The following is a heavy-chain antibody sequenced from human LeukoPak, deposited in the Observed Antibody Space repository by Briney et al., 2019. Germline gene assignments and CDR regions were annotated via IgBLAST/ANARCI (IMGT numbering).Heavy chain of an antibody. CDR2: IDSSGSTI. V-gene: IGHV3-11*01. Sequence: PGGSQRLSCAASGFTFSDYYLSWIRQAPGKGLEWISYIDSSGSTIYYADSVKGRFTISRDNAKKSLYLQMNSLRAEDTAVYYCARTGNDYGDSPEVWGQGTLVTVSS. J-gene: IGHJ4*02. CDR1: GFTFSDYY. D-gene: IGHD4-17*01. CDR3: ARTGNDYGDSPEV.